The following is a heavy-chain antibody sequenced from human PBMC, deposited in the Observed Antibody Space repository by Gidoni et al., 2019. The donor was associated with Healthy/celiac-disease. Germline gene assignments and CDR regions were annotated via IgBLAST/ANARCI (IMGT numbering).Heavy chain of an antibody. CDR2: ISWNSGSI. CDR3: AKGLEGGGGVAGYCSGGSCYGYYYGMDV. CDR1: GFTFDDYA. J-gene: IGHJ6*02. Sequence: EVQLVESGGGLVQPGRSLRLSCAASGFTFDDYAMPWVRQAPGQGLEWVSGISWNSGSIGYADSVKGRFTISRDNAKNSLYLQMNSLRAEDTALYYCAKGLEGGGGVAGYCSGGSCYGYYYGMDVWGQGTTVTVSS. V-gene: IGHV3-9*01. D-gene: IGHD2-15*01.